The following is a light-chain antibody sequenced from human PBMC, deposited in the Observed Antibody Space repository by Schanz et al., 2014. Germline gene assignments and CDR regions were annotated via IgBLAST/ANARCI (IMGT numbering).Light chain of an antibody. Sequence: DIQMTQSPSSVSASVGDRVTITCRASQSISSWLAWYQQKPGKAPKLLIFDASSLESGVPSRFSGSGSGTEFTLTISSLQPDDFATYYCQHHRTFGQGTKVEIK. CDR3: QHHRT. V-gene: IGKV1-5*01. CDR2: DAS. J-gene: IGKJ1*01. CDR1: QSISSW.